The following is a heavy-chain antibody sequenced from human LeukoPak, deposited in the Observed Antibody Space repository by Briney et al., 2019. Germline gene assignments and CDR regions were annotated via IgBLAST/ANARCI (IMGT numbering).Heavy chain of an antibody. CDR1: GGSFTDYY. CDR3: AKLRWLFRRREVYFDY. D-gene: IGHD4-23*01. V-gene: IGHV4-34*01. CDR2: INHSGIT. Sequence: PSETLSLTCVVYGGSFTDYYWNWIRQPPGKGLEWIGEINHSGITHYNPSLKSRVTISADTSKNQFSLKLNSVTAADTAVYYCAKLRWLFRRREVYFDYWGQGNLVTVSS. J-gene: IGHJ4*02.